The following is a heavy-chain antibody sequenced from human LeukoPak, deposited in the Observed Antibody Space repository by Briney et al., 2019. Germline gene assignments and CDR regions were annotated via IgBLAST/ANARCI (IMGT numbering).Heavy chain of an antibody. CDR3: ARGRNAGGPYYSDY. CDR2: INSAGTSK. D-gene: IGHD4-23*01. J-gene: IGHJ4*02. Sequence: LSLTCAVYGGSFSGYYWSWIRQPPGKGLEWVSSINSAGTSKKYADSLKGRFTISRDNAKNSLFLQLSSLRDEDTAVYYCARGRNAGGPYYSDYWGQGTLVTVSS. CDR1: GGSFSGYY. V-gene: IGHV3-11*06.